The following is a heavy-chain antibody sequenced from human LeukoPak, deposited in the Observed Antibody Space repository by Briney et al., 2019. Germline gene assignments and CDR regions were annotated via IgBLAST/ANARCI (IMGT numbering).Heavy chain of an antibody. V-gene: IGHV1-18*01. CDR2: ISAYNGNT. Sequence: ASVKVSCKASGYTFTSYGISWVRQAPGQGLEWMGWISAYNGNTNYAQKLQGRVTMTTDTSTSTAYMKLRSLRSDDTAVYYCARVPYGDSYFDYWGQGTLVTVSS. D-gene: IGHD4-17*01. CDR3: ARVPYGDSYFDY. J-gene: IGHJ4*02. CDR1: GYTFTSYG.